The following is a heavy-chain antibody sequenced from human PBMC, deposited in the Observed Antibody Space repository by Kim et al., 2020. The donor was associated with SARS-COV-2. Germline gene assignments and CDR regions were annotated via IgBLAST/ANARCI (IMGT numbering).Heavy chain of an antibody. V-gene: IGHV6-1*01. Sequence: YAVSGKSRITIHPDTSKNQFSLQLNSVTPGDTAVYYCAREMYSSGWYFDYWGQGTLVTVSS. CDR3: AREMYSSGWYFDY. D-gene: IGHD6-19*01. J-gene: IGHJ4*02.